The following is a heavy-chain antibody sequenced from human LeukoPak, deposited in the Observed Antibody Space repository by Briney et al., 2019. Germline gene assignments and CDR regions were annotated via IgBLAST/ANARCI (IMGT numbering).Heavy chain of an antibody. D-gene: IGHD1-26*01. CDR2: FYYSGST. Sequence: KSSETLSLTCTVSAGSVSSGRYYWGWIRQPPGKGLEWIGTFYYSGSTYYNPSLKSRVTISVDTSKNQFSLKLSSVTAADTAVYYCARQGGARYYYYYMDVWGKGTTVTISS. J-gene: IGHJ6*03. CDR3: ARQGGARYYYYYMDV. CDR1: AGSVSSGRYY. V-gene: IGHV4-39*01.